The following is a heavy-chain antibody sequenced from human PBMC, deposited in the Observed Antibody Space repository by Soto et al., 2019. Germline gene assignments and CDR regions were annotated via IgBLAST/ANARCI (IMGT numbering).Heavy chain of an antibody. Sequence: ASVKVSCKASGGTFSSYAISWVRQATGQGLEWMGWMNPNSGNTGYAQKFQGRVTMTRNTSISTAYMEMSSLRSEDTAVYYCAGRGGSYPLGYYYMDVWGKGTTVTVSS. D-gene: IGHD3-16*02. CDR2: MNPNSGNT. CDR1: GGTFSSYA. V-gene: IGHV1-8*02. CDR3: AGRGGSYPLGYYYMDV. J-gene: IGHJ6*03.